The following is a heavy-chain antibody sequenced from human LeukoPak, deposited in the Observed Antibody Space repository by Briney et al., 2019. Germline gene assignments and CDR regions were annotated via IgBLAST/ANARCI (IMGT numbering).Heavy chain of an antibody. V-gene: IGHV1-2*02. CDR2: INPNSGGT. D-gene: IGHD5-18*01. CDR3: ERGKGEGYSYGRYYFDY. Sequence: ASVKVSCKASGYTFTGYYMHWVRQAPGQGLEWMGWINPNSGGTNYAQKLQGRVTMTRDTSISTAYMELNRLRADDAAVYGCERGKGEGYSYGRYYFDYWGQGTLVTVSS. CDR1: GYTFTGYY. J-gene: IGHJ4*02.